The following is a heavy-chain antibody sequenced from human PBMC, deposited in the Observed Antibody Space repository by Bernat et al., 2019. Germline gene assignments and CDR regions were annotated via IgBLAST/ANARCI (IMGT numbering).Heavy chain of an antibody. CDR1: GGSISSSSYY. Sequence: QLQLQESGPGLVKPSETLSLTCIVSGGSISSSSYYWGWIRQPPGKGLEWIGSIYYSGSTYYNPSLKSRVTISVDTSKNQFSLKLNSVAAADTAVYHWARHGLSIAAAAYPFDSWGQGTLVTVSS. J-gene: IGHJ4*02. D-gene: IGHD6-13*01. CDR3: ARHGLSIAAAAYPFDS. V-gene: IGHV4-39*01. CDR2: IYYSGST.